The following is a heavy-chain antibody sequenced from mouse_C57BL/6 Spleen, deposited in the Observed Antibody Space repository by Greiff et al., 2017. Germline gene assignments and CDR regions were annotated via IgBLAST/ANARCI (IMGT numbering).Heavy chain of an antibody. CDR2: INPSTGGT. CDR3: ARWPGGGNWYFDV. J-gene: IGHJ1*03. V-gene: IGHV1-43*01. Sequence: EVKLQESGPELVKPGASVKISCKASGYSFTGYYMHWVKQSSEKSLEWIGEINPSTGGTSYNQKFKGKATLTVDKSSSTAYMQLKSLTSEDSAVYYCARWPGGGNWYFDVWGTGTTVTVSS. CDR1: GYSFTGYY.